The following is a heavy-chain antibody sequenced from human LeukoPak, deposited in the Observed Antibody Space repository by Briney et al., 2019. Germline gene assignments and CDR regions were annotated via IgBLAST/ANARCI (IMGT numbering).Heavy chain of an antibody. V-gene: IGHV4-39*01. CDR2: IYYSGST. CDR1: GGSISSSSYY. CDR3: ARSWGADAFDI. D-gene: IGHD1-26*01. J-gene: IGHJ3*02. Sequence: PSETLSLTCTVSGGSISSSSYYWGWIRQPPGKGLEWIGSIYYSGSTYYNPSLKSRVTISVDTSKNQFSLKLSSVTAADTAVYYCARSWGADAFDIWGQGTMVTVSS.